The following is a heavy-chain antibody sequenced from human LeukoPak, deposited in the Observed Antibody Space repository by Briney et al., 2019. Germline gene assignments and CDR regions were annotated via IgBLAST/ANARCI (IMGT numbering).Heavy chain of an antibody. CDR3: ARAMGTSYGFWSGSYTVSYYYYMDV. CDR1: GFTFSSHS. Sequence: GGSLRISCATFGFTFSSHSMSWVRQAPGKGLEWVANIKQDGSEKHYVDSVKGRFSISRDNTKNSLYLQMNSLRAEDTAVYYCARAMGTSYGFWSGSYTVSYYYYMDVWGKGTTVAVS. CDR2: IKQDGSEK. V-gene: IGHV3-7*01. J-gene: IGHJ6*03. D-gene: IGHD3-3*01.